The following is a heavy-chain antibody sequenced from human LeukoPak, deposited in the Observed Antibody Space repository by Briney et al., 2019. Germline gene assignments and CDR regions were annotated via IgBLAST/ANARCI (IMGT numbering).Heavy chain of an antibody. D-gene: IGHD4-17*01. CDR2: ISYSGST. J-gene: IGHJ3*02. CDR1: GGSISSYY. Sequence: SETLSLTCTVSGGSISSYYWSWIRQPPGKGLEWIGYISYSGSTNYNPSLKSRVTISVDTSKNQFSLKLSSVTAADTAVYYCARITVTTLGTASDIWGQETMVTVSS. V-gene: IGHV4-59*01. CDR3: ARITVTTLGTASDI.